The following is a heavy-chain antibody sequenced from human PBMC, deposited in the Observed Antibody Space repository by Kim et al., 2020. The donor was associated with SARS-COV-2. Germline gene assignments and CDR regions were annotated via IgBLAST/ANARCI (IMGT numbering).Heavy chain of an antibody. V-gene: IGHV5-51*01. CDR3: ARLGGGSTVDAFDI. D-gene: IGHD3-16*01. CDR2: IYPGDSDT. CDR1: GYSFSSYW. J-gene: IGHJ3*02. Sequence: GESLKISCKGPGYSFSSYWIGWVRQVPGKGLEWSGIIYPGDSDTRDIPSFQGQVTIPADKSISTAYLQWSSLKASDTAMYYCARLGGGSTVDAFDIWGQGTMVTVSS.